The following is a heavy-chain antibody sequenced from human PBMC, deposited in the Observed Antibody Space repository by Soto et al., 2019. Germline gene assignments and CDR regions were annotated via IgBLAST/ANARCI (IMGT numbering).Heavy chain of an antibody. D-gene: IGHD6-13*01. V-gene: IGHV6-1*01. CDR1: GDSVSSNSAA. CDR3: ARDERIAEVDGKANWFDP. CDR2: TYYRSKWYN. J-gene: IGHJ5*02. Sequence: PSQTLSLTCAISGDSVSSNSAAWNWIRQSPSRGLEWLGRTYYRSKWYNDYAVSVKSRITINPDTSKNQFSLQLNSVTPEDTAVYYCARDERIAEVDGKANWFDPWGQGTLVTVYS.